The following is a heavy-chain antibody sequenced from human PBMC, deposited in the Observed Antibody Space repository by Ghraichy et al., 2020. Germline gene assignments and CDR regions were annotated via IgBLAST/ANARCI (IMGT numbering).Heavy chain of an antibody. J-gene: IGHJ4*02. CDR2: IKSKADGGTT. D-gene: IGHD2-15*01. V-gene: IGHV3-15*01. CDR1: GFTFSDAW. Sequence: LSLTCAAAGFTFSDAWMNWVRQAPGKGLEWVGRIKSKADGGTTDYAAPVKGRFTISRDDSKNSLYLQMNSLKTEDTAVYYCTTGLTCSDGNCWGQGTLVTVSS. CDR3: TTGLTCSDGNC.